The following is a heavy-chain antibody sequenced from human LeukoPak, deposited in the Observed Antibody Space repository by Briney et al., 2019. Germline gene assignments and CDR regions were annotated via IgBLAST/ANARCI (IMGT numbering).Heavy chain of an antibody. CDR3: AKEDGTVEVSTFGD. V-gene: IGHV3-30*02. D-gene: IGHD3-22*01. J-gene: IGHJ4*02. CDR1: GFNFRTYG. Sequence: GGSLRLSCAASGFNFRTYGMHWVRQAPGRGLEWVAFIQFGESSKNYADSVKGRFTISRDNSKNTVYLQVNSLRAEDTAVYYCAKEDGTVEVSTFGDWGQGTLVTVSS. CDR2: IQFGESSK.